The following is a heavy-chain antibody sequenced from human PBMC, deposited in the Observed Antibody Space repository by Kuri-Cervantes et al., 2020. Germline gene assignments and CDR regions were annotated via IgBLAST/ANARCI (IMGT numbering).Heavy chain of an antibody. D-gene: IGHD3-22*01. CDR2: SSAYNGNT. CDR1: GYTFTSYG. CDR3: ARAPPGGYYDNSGYYHFDY. Sequence: ASVKVSCKSSGYTFTSYGISWVRQAPGQGLEWLGWSSAYNGNTKIAQKFQGRVTMTRSTSISTAYMELSSLRSEGTAVYYCARAPPGGYYDNSGYYHFDYWGQGTLVTVSS. J-gene: IGHJ4*02. V-gene: IGHV1-18*01.